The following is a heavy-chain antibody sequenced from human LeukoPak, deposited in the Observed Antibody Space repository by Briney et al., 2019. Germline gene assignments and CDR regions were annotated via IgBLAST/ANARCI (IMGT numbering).Heavy chain of an antibody. CDR3: ARDGAGSFDY. CDR1: GFTFSSYS. Sequence: GGSLRLSCAASGFTFSSYSMNWVRQAPGKGLEWVSYISSSSSTIYYADSVKGRFTISRDNAKNSLYLQMNSLRAEDTAVYYCARDGAGSFDYWGQGTLVTVSS. CDR2: ISSSSSTI. V-gene: IGHV3-48*04. D-gene: IGHD6-19*01. J-gene: IGHJ4*02.